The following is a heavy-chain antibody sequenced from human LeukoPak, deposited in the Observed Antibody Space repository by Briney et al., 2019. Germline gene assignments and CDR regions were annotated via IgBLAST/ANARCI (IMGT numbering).Heavy chain of an antibody. D-gene: IGHD6-19*01. CDR2: INRSGST. CDR3: ARLSAVGGWPHYYMDV. CDR1: GGSFSGYY. J-gene: IGHJ6*03. Sequence: SETLSLTCAVYGGSFSGYYWSWIRQPPGKGLEWIGEINRSGSTNYNPSLKSRVTISVDTSKNQFSLKLSSVTAADTAVYYCARLSAVGGWPHYYMDVWGKGTTVTVSS. V-gene: IGHV4-34*01.